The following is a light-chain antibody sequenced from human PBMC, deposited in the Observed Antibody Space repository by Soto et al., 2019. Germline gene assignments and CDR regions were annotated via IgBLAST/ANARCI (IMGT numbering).Light chain of an antibody. J-gene: IGKJ1*01. CDR1: QDISSS. Sequence: DIQMTQSPTSVSASVGDRVTITCRASQDISSSLAWYQQKPGKAPKLLIYAASSLQSGVPSRFSRSGSGTDFTLAISSLQPEDSATYYCLQDINYPWTFGQGTKVDI. V-gene: IGKV1-12*01. CDR2: AAS. CDR3: LQDINYPWT.